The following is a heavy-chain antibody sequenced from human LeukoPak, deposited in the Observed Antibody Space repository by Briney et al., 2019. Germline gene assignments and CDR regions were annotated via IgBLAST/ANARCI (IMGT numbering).Heavy chain of an antibody. CDR1: GFTLSSYW. CDR2: INSDGSST. Sequence: GGSLRLSCAASGFTLSSYWMHWVRQAPGKGLVWVSRINSDGSSTSYADSVKGRFTISRDNAKNTLYLQMNSLRAEDTAVYYCARGIVVVTAIRVGWFDPWGQGTLVTVSS. D-gene: IGHD2-21*02. V-gene: IGHV3-74*01. J-gene: IGHJ5*02. CDR3: ARGIVVVTAIRVGWFDP.